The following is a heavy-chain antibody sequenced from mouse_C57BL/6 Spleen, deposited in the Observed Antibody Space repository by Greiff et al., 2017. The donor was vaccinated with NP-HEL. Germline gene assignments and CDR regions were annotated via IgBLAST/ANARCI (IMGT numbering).Heavy chain of an antibody. V-gene: IGHV10-3*01. CDR3: VRVNDGYYGWYFDV. CDR1: GFTFNTYA. CDR2: IRSKSSNYAT. D-gene: IGHD2-3*01. J-gene: IGHJ1*03. Sequence: EVQLQESGGGLVQPKGSLKLSCAASGFTFNTYAMHWVRQAPGKGLEWVARIRSKSSNYATYYADSVKDRFTISRDDSQSMLYLQMNNLKTEDTAMYYCVRVNDGYYGWYFDVWGTGTTVTVSS.